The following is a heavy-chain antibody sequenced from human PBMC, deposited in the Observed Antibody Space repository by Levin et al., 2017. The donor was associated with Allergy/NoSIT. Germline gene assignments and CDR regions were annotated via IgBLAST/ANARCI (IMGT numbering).Heavy chain of an antibody. V-gene: IGHV3-21*01. CDR1: GFTFSSYS. CDR3: ARDRGYYDSSGYYQVPDDAFDS. Sequence: GESLKISCAASGFTFSSYSMNWVRQAPGKGLEWVSSISSSSSYIYYADSVKGRFTISRDNAKNSLYLQMNSLRAEDTAVYYCARDRGYYDSSGYYQVPDDAFDSWGQGTMVTVSS. J-gene: IGHJ3*02. D-gene: IGHD3-22*01. CDR2: ISSSSSYI.